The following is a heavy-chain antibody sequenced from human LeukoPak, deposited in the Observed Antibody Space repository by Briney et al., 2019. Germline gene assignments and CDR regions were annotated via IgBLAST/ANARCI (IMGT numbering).Heavy chain of an antibody. CDR2: TYYRSKWYN. CDR3: AREVETAMVLDAFDT. Sequence: SQTLSLTCAISVDSVSRNSAAWNWIRQSQSRGLEWLGRTYYRSKWYNDYAVSVKSRITINPDTSKNQFSLQLNSVTPEDTAAYYCAREVETAMVLDAFDTWGQGTMVTVSS. CDR1: VDSVSRNSAA. V-gene: IGHV6-1*01. D-gene: IGHD5-18*01. J-gene: IGHJ3*02.